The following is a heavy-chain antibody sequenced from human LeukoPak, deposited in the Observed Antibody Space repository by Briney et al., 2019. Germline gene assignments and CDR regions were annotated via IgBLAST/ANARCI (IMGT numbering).Heavy chain of an antibody. CDR2: INPNSGGT. J-gene: IGHJ2*01. CDR1: GYTFTGYY. CDR3: ARYTSSSSYWYFDL. Sequence: ASVKVSCKASGYTFTGYYMHWVRQAPGQGLEWMGWINPNSGGTNYAQKFQGRVTMTRDTSISTAYMELSRLRSDDTAVYYCARYTSSSSYWYFDLWAVAPWSLSPQ. V-gene: IGHV1-2*02. D-gene: IGHD6-13*01.